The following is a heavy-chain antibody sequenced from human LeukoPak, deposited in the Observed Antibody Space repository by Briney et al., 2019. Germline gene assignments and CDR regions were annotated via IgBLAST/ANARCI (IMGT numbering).Heavy chain of an antibody. V-gene: IGHV3-33*01. CDR3: ARDGRDSSSWTFDY. D-gene: IGHD6-13*01. J-gene: IGHJ4*02. CDR1: GFTFSSYG. CDR2: IWYDGSNK. Sequence: GGSLRLSRAASGFTFSSYGMHWVRQAPGKGLEWVAVIWYDGSNKYYADSVKGRFTISRDNSKNTLYLQMNSLRAEDTAVYYCARDGRDSSSWTFDYWGQGTLVTVSS.